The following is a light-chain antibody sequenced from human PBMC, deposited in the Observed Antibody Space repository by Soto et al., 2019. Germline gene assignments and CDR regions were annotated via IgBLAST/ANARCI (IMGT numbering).Light chain of an antibody. CDR3: QRYHSYWT. CDR2: KAS. Sequence: DFQMTQSPSSLSASVGDRVTITCRATQSIRSYLTWYQQKPVKAPNLLIYKASTLKSGVPSRFSGSGAGTEFTLTISSLQTDDFTTYYRQRYHSYWTFGQGTKVDIK. CDR1: QSIRSY. V-gene: IGKV1-5*03. J-gene: IGKJ1*01.